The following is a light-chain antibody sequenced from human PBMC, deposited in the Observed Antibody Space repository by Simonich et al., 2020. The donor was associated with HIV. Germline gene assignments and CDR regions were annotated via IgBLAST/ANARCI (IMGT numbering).Light chain of an antibody. J-gene: IGLJ3*02. CDR1: SSDVGGNNY. V-gene: IGLV2-14*03. Sequence: QSALTQPASVSGSPGQSITISCTGPSSDVGGNNYVSWYQQHPGKAPKLMIYDVSNRPSGVSNRFSCSKSGNTASLTISGLQTEDEADYYCSSFTGTRTFGVFGGGTKLTVL. CDR3: SSFTGTRTFGV. CDR2: DVS.